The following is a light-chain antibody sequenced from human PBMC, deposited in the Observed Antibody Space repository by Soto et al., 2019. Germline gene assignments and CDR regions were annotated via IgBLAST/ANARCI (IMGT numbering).Light chain of an antibody. J-gene: IGKJ5*01. Sequence: EVVLTQSPATLSLSPGERATLYCRASQSVSSYLAWYQQKPGQAPRLLIYDASNRATGIPARFSGSGSATDFTLTISSLEPEDFAVYYCQQRSNWPITFGQGTRLEIK. CDR2: DAS. CDR3: QQRSNWPIT. CDR1: QSVSSY. V-gene: IGKV3-11*01.